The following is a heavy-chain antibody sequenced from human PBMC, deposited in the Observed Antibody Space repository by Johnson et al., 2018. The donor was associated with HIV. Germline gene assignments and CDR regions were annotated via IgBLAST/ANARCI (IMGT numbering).Heavy chain of an antibody. CDR3: ARGGVRNDFDAFDI. V-gene: IGHV3-30*04. Sequence: QVQLVESGGGLVQPGGSLRLSCAASGFTFSSYAMHWVRQAPGKGLEWVAVISYDGSNKYYADSVKGRFTISRDNSKNTLYLQMNSLRAEDTAVYYCARGGVRNDFDAFDIWGQGTMVTVSS. J-gene: IGHJ3*02. CDR1: GFTFSSYA. D-gene: IGHD1-1*01. CDR2: ISYDGSNK.